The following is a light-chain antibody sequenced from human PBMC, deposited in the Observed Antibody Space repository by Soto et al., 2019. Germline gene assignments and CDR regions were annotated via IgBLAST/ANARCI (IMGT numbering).Light chain of an antibody. V-gene: IGLV2-14*03. CDR1: SSDVGDYNF. J-gene: IGLJ2*01. Sequence: QSALTQPASVSGSPGQSITIACSGTSSDVGDYNFVSWYQQHPGKAPKLMMYGVSNRPSGVSNRFSGSKSANTASLTISGXXXXXXXXXYCSSFTGSDTVVFGGGTKLTV. CDR3: SSFTGSDTVV. CDR2: GVS.